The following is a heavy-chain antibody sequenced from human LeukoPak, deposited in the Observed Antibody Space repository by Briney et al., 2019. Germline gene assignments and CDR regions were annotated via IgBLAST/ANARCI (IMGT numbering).Heavy chain of an antibody. CDR1: GFPFSSYA. D-gene: IGHD5-24*01. CDR3: ARNVEGYNDY. Sequence: GGSLRLSCAASGFPFSSYAVTWVRQAPGKGLEWVSDISVGGSNTYYADSVKGRFTISRDNSKATLYLQMNSLRAEDTAIYYCARNVEGYNDYWGQGTLVTVSS. V-gene: IGHV3-23*01. CDR2: ISVGGSNT. J-gene: IGHJ4*02.